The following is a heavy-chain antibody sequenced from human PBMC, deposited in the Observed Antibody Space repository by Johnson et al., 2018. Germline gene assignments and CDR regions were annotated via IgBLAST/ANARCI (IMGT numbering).Heavy chain of an antibody. CDR2: ITGPGDRT. Sequence: VQLQESGGGLVQXGGSLRLXCAASGFTFSIYAMNWVRQAPGKGLDWVSAITGPGDRTTYADSVKGRFTISRDNSKNSLYLQMNSLRAEDTAVYYCARVTTDFYDSSGYWFQHWGQGTLVTVSS. CDR3: ARVTTDFYDSSGYWFQH. V-gene: IGHV3-23*01. D-gene: IGHD3-22*01. CDR1: GFTFSIYA. J-gene: IGHJ1*01.